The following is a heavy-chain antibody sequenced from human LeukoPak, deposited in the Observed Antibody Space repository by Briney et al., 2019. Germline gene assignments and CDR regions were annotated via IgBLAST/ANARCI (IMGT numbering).Heavy chain of an antibody. CDR3: ARTTRSWYEDNDAFDI. V-gene: IGHV1-3*01. J-gene: IGHJ3*02. CDR2: INAGNGNT. CDR1: AYTFTIYT. Sequence: ASVKVSCKASAYTFTIYTIHWVRQAPGQRLEWMGWINAGNGNTRYSQNFQGRVTITRDTTATTAYMELSSLRSEDTAVYYCARTTRSWYEDNDAFDIWGQGTTVTVSS. D-gene: IGHD6-13*01.